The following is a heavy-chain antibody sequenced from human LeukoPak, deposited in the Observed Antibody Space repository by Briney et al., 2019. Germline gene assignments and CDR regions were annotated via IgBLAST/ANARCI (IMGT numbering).Heavy chain of an antibody. D-gene: IGHD5-18*01. CDR1: GFTFSSYA. V-gene: IGHV3-30-3*01. CDR2: ISYDGSNK. Sequence: GGSLRLSCVASGFTFSSYAMHWVRQAPGKGLEWVAVISYDGSNKYYADSVKGRFTISRDNSKNTLYLQMNSLRTEDTAVYYCARDGYDLDTPMVSTIFDCWGQGTLVTVSS. CDR3: ARDGYDLDTPMVSTIFDC. J-gene: IGHJ4*02.